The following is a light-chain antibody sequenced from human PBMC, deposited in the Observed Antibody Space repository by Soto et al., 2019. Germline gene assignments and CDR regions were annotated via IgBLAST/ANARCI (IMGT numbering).Light chain of an antibody. CDR1: SSDVGGYAY. V-gene: IGLV2-14*01. Sequence: QSALTQPASVSGSPGQSITISCTGTSSDVGGYAYVSWYQQHPGKAPKLLIYDVNNRPSGISNRFSGSKSGNTASLTISGLQAEDEADYYCSSCTSSSTLVFGGGTKLTVL. CDR2: DVN. J-gene: IGLJ2*01. CDR3: SSCTSSSTLV.